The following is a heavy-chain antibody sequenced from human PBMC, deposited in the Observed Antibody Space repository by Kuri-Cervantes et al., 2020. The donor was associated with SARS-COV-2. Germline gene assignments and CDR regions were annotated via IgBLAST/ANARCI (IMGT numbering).Heavy chain of an antibody. D-gene: IGHD2-21*01. J-gene: IGHJ4*02. CDR2: ISFDGKNK. V-gene: IGHV3-30*04. Sequence: GGSLRLSCAASGFTFSSYAMHWVRQAPGKGLEWVAVISFDGKNKNCVASGKGRFTISRDNSQNILYLQMKGLRSEDTAIYYCAKDRAGVHDFWGPGTLVTVSS. CDR1: GFTFSSYA. CDR3: AKDRAGVHDF.